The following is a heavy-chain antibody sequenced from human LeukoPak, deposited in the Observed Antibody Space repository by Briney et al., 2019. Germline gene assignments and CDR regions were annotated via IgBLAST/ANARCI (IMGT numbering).Heavy chain of an antibody. CDR2: IYHSGST. V-gene: IGHV4-38-2*01. CDR1: GYSISSGYY. CDR3: ARVNTSIVVVVAAMGYFDY. Sequence: SETLSLTCVVSGYSISSGYYWGWIRQPPGKGLEWIGSIYHSGSTYYNPSLKSRVTISVDTSKNQFSLKLSSVTAADTAVCYCARVNTSIVVVVAAMGYFDYWGQGTLVTVSS. D-gene: IGHD2-15*01. J-gene: IGHJ4*02.